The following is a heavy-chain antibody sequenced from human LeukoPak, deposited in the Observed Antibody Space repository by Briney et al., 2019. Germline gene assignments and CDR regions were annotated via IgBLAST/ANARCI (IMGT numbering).Heavy chain of an antibody. CDR1: RFTFSSYA. CDR2: ISGTGVNT. J-gene: IGHJ4*02. CDR3: AKLPQGYCSTTSCYYFDY. Sequence: GGSLRLSCAASRFTFSSYALSWVRQAPGKGLEWVSTISGTGVNTYYADSVKGRFTISRDNSKNTLYLQMNSLRAEDTAVYYCAKLPQGYCSTTSCYYFDYWGQGTLVTVSS. D-gene: IGHD2-2*01. V-gene: IGHV3-23*01.